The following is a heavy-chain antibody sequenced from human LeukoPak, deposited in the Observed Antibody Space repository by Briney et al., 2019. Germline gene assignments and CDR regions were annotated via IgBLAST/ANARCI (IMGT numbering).Heavy chain of an antibody. Sequence: GGSLRLSCAASGFTFSSYAMHWVRQAAGKGREGVAGISYDGSNKYYADSGKGRFTISRDNPKNTLYLQMNSLRAEDTAVYYCAREYVGGFPPYFDYWGQRTLVTVSS. V-gene: IGHV3-30*04. CDR3: AREYVGGFPPYFDY. J-gene: IGHJ4*02. CDR2: ISYDGSNK. CDR1: GFTFSSYA. D-gene: IGHD3-10*01.